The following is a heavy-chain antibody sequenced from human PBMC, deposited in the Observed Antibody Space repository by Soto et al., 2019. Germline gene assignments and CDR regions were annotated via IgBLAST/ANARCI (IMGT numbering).Heavy chain of an antibody. CDR3: ARDISNWFDP. V-gene: IGHV4-59*01. CDR2: IYYSGST. J-gene: IGHJ5*02. CDR1: GGSISSYY. Sequence: KTSETLSLTCTVSGGSISSYYWSWIRQPPGKGLEWIGYIYYSGSTNYNPSLKSRVTISVDTSKNQLSLKLSSVTAADTAVYYCARDISNWFDPWGQGTLVTVSS.